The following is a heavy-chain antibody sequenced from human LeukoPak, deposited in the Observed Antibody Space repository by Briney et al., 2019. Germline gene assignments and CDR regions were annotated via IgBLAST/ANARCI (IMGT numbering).Heavy chain of an antibody. J-gene: IGHJ4*02. CDR1: GFTFSSYSMN. Sequence: PGGSLRLSCAASGFTFSSYSMNWVRQPPGKGLEWIGSIYYSGSTYYNPSLKSRVTISVDTSKNQFSLKLSSVTAADTAVYYCARLSLRRVGATFDYWGQGTLVTVSS. D-gene: IGHD1-26*01. CDR2: IYYSGST. V-gene: IGHV4-39*01. CDR3: ARLSLRRVGATFDY.